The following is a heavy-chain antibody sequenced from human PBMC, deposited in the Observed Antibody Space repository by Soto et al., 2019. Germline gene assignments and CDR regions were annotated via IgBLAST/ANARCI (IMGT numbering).Heavy chain of an antibody. CDR1: GGTISRYY. CDR2: MYNTGST. V-gene: IGHV4-59*01. J-gene: IGHJ6*02. D-gene: IGHD2-21*02. Sequence: QVQLQESGPGLVKPSETLSLTCTVSGGTISRYYWSWIRQPPGKGLEWIGYMYNTGSTVYNPSFTSRVTISVETSKNQFALKLNSVTAADTAVYYCARDLWGYCGTDCYPLDVWGQGTTVTVSS. CDR3: ARDLWGYCGTDCYPLDV.